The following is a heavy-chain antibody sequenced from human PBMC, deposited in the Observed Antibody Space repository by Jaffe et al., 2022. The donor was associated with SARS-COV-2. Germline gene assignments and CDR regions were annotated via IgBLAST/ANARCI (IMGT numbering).Heavy chain of an antibody. D-gene: IGHD3-22*01. V-gene: IGHV5-51*01. CDR2: IYPGDSDT. Sequence: EVQLVQSGAEVKKPGESLKISCKGSGYSFTSYWIGWVRQMPGKGLEWMGIIYPGDSDTRYSPSFQGQVTISADKSISTAYLQWSSLKASDTAMYYCARPSYYDSSGSLHGPFDYWGQGTLVTVSS. CDR1: GYSFTSYW. CDR3: ARPSYYDSSGSLHGPFDY. J-gene: IGHJ4*02.